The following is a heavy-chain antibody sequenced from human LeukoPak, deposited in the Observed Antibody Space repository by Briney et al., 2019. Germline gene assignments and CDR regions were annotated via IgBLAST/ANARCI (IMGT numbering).Heavy chain of an antibody. CDR1: GFTFSSYA. J-gene: IGHJ5*02. Sequence: PGGSLRLSCAASGFTFSSYAMSWVRQAPGKGLEWVSAISGSGGSTYYADSVKGRFTISRDNSKNTLYLQMNSLRAEDTAVYYCAKDEGSSWWNHWFDPWGQGTLVTVSS. V-gene: IGHV3-23*01. CDR3: AKDEGSSWWNHWFDP. CDR2: ISGSGGST. D-gene: IGHD6-13*01.